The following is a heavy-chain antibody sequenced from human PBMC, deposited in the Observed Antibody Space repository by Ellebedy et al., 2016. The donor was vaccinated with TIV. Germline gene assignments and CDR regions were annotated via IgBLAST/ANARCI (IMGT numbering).Heavy chain of an antibody. CDR3: ARGNYGLDV. CDR2: ISGSSSSI. Sequence: GGSLRLXCAASGFIVSTNYMSWVRQAPGKGLEWVSSISGSSSSIKNADSVKGRFTISRDNAKNSLYLQMNSLRAEDTAVYYCARGNYGLDVWGQGTTVTVSS. CDR1: GFIVSTNY. V-gene: IGHV3-21*04. J-gene: IGHJ6*02.